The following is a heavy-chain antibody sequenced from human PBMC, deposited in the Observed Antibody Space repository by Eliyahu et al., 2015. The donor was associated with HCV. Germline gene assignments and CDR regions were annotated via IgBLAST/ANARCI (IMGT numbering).Heavy chain of an antibody. CDR1: GFTFSGXA. Sequence: EVQLVESGGGLVQPGGSLXLSCAVSGFTFSGXAMHWVRQASGKGLEWIGRIRTMANSYATTYAASVKGRFTISRDDSKNTAYLQMSSLTTEDTAVYYCTPDRSGWYYWGQGTLVNGPS. V-gene: IGHV3-73*02. CDR3: TPDRSGWYY. J-gene: IGHJ4*02. CDR2: IRTMANSYAT. D-gene: IGHD6-19*01.